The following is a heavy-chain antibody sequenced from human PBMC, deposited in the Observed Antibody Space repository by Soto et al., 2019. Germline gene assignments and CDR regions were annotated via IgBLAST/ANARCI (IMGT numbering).Heavy chain of an antibody. J-gene: IGHJ4*02. CDR2: IYYSGST. CDR1: GVSVRNGSYP. V-gene: IGHV4-61*01. D-gene: IGHD6-13*01. Sequence: PSETLSPTCTVSGVSVRNGSYPWSWIRQPPGKGLEWIGYIYYSGSTNYNPSLKSRVTISVDTSKNQFSLKRSSVTATDTAIYCCAREQQLGHVKTFDRWAQGTRVTSPQ. CDR3: AREQQLGHVKTFDR.